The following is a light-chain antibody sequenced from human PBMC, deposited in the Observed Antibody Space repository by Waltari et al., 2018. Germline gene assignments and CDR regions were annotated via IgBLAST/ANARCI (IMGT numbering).Light chain of an antibody. Sequence: EIVLTQSPATLSLSPGDRATLSCGASQSVSSYLVWYQQKPGQAPRLLIYDASNRATGIPARFSGSGSGTDFTLTISSLEPEDFAVYYCQQRSNWQLTFGGGTKVEIK. CDR1: QSVSSY. CDR2: DAS. CDR3: QQRSNWQLT. J-gene: IGKJ4*01. V-gene: IGKV3-11*01.